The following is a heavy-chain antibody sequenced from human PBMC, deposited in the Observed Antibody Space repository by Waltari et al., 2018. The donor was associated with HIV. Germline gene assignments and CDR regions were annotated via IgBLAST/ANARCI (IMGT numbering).Heavy chain of an antibody. CDR3: ATGAYYEFWDGLVGYLAY. CDR1: GVSVSGNRW. Sequence: VQLQESGPGLVKPSGTLSVTCAVSGVSVSGNRWWSWVRQPPAGGLEWIGEMYNGGRTNFNPSLRSRVTLLVDKSKNVLSMRLKSVTAADTAVYFCATGAYYEFWDGLVGYLAYWGQGTRVTVSS. CDR2: MYNGGRT. V-gene: IGHV4-4*02. D-gene: IGHD3-16*01. J-gene: IGHJ4*02.